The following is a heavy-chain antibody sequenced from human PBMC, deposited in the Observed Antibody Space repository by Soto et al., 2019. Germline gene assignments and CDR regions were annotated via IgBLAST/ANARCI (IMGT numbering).Heavy chain of an antibody. D-gene: IGHD3-3*01. J-gene: IGHJ6*02. CDR1: GFTFSSYW. Sequence: GGSLRLSCAASGFTFSSYWMSWVRQAPGKGLEWVANIKQDGSEKYYVDSVKGRFTISRDNAKNSLYLQMNSLRAEDTAVYYCAREGAAIFGVVLPYYYYGMDVWGQGTTVTV. V-gene: IGHV3-7*01. CDR2: IKQDGSEK. CDR3: AREGAAIFGVVLPYYYYGMDV.